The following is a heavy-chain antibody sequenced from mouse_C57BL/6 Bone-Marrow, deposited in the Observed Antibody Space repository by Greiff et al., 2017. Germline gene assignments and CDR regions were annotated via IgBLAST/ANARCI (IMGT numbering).Heavy chain of an antibody. V-gene: IGHV1-50*01. D-gene: IGHD1-1*01. CDR3: AREDYYYGSGAWFAY. Sequence: QVQLQQPGAELVKPGASVKLSCKASGYTFTSYWLQWVKQRPGQGLEWIGEIDPSDSYTNYNQKFKGKATLTVDTSSSPADMQLSSLTSEDSAVYYCAREDYYYGSGAWFAYWGQGTLVTVSA. CDR2: IDPSDSYT. CDR1: GYTFTSYW. J-gene: IGHJ3*01.